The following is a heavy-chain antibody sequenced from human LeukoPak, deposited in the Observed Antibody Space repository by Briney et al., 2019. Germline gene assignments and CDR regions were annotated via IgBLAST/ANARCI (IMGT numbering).Heavy chain of an antibody. CDR3: ARSDYTSGWYFYY. D-gene: IGHD6-19*01. Sequence: GGSLRLSCAASGFTVSGTFMSWVRQAPGKGLEWVSIIYSDDSRYSADSVKGRFTISRDNSKNTPYLQMNSLRAKDTAVYYCARSDYTSGWYFYYWGQGTLVTVSS. J-gene: IGHJ4*02. V-gene: IGHV3-53*01. CDR2: IYSDDSR. CDR1: GFTVSGTF.